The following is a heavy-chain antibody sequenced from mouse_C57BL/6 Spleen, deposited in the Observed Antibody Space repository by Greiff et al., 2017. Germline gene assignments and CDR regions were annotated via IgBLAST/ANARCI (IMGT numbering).Heavy chain of an antibody. Sequence: QVQLQQPGAELVKPGASVKVSCKASGYTFTSYWMHWVKQRPGPGLEWIGRIHPSDSDTNSNQQFKGKDTLTVAKSSSTGYMHLSCLTSEDSAVSDCSIFSSPDCYAMDYWGQGTSVTVSS. V-gene: IGHV1-74*01. CDR3: SIFSSPDCYAMDY. CDR1: GYTFTSYW. CDR2: IHPSDSDT. J-gene: IGHJ4*01.